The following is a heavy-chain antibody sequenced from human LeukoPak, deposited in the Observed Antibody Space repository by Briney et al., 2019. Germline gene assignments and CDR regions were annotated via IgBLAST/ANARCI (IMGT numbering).Heavy chain of an antibody. D-gene: IGHD6-19*01. V-gene: IGHV3-30*02. CDR2: IRFDGSYT. CDR3: AKSVTGITWFDP. Sequence: GGSLRLSCAASGFTFSTSGMHWVRQAPAKGLEWVAFIRFDGSYTYQTDTVKGRFTISRDNSQNMLFLQVNRLRLEDTALYYCAKSVTGITWFDPWGQGTLVTVSS. CDR1: GFTFSTSG. J-gene: IGHJ5*02.